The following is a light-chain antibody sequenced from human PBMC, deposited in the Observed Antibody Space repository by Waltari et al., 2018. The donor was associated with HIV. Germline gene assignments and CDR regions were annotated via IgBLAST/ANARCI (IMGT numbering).Light chain of an antibody. Sequence: DIQMTQSPSSLSASVGDRVTITCRASHSISSSLNWYQQNPGKAPKPLIYAASTLQSGVPSRFSGSGSGTDFTLTISSLQPEDFATYYCQQSFSTPLTFGGGTKVEIK. CDR2: AAS. CDR3: QQSFSTPLT. CDR1: HSISSS. V-gene: IGKV1-39*01. J-gene: IGKJ4*01.